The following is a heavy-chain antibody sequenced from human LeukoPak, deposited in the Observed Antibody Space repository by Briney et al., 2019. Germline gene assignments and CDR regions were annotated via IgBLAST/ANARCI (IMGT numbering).Heavy chain of an antibody. D-gene: IGHD3-22*01. CDR1: GFTFSSYW. Sequence: GGSLRLSCAASGFTFSSYWMHWVRQAPGKGLVWVSRINSDGSSTSYADSVKGRFTISRDNAKNTLYLQMNSLRAEDTAVYYCARAYYDSSGYSYNDYWGQGTLVTVSS. V-gene: IGHV3-74*01. CDR3: ARAYYDSSGYSYNDY. J-gene: IGHJ4*02. CDR2: INSDGSST.